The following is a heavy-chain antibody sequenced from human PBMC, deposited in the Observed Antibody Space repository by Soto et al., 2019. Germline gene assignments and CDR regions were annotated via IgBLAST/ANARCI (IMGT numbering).Heavy chain of an antibody. V-gene: IGHV4-30-4*01. CDR3: ARGHGGYDYNWFDP. CDR2: IYYSGST. CDR1: GGSISSGDYY. Sequence: SETLSLTCTVSGGSISSGDYYWSWIRQPPGKGLEWIGYIYYSGSTYYNPSLKSRVTISVDTSKNQFSLKLSSVTAADTAVYYWARGHGGYDYNWFDPWGQGTLVTVSS. D-gene: IGHD5-12*01. J-gene: IGHJ5*02.